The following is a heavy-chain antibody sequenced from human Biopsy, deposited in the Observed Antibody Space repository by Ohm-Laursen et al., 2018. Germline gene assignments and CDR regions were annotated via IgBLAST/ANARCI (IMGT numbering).Heavy chain of an antibody. D-gene: IGHD1-20*01. CDR2: IYYSGRP. CDR1: GDSIARYY. J-gene: IGHJ6*02. Sequence: GTLSLTCTVSGDSIARYYWTWIRQSPGKGLEWIAYIYYSGRPNYNPYLKGRVVISVDRSRNQFFLKLTSATAAGTAIYYCARVDRYNFDHYIMDAWGRGTTATVSS. V-gene: IGHV4-59*01. CDR3: ARVDRYNFDHYIMDA.